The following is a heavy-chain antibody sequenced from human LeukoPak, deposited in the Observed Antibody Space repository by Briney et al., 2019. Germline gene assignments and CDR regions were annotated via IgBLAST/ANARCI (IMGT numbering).Heavy chain of an antibody. CDR1: GGSISSGRYY. V-gene: IGHV4-61*02. CDR3: ARDRERWLIAETETGAFDI. J-gene: IGHJ3*02. CDR2: IYSSGST. Sequence: SETLSLTCSVSGGSISSGRYYWNWMRQPAGKGLEWIGRIYSSGSTNYNPSLKSRVTISVDTSKNQFSLKLSSVTAADTAVYYCARDRERWLIAETETGAFDIWGQGTMVTVSS. D-gene: IGHD6-19*01.